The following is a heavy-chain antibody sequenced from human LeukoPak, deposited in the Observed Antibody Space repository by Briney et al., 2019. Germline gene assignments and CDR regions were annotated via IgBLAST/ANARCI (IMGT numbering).Heavy chain of an antibody. D-gene: IGHD6-19*01. CDR3: ARHKYSSGWPPEGAFDI. CDR2: IYYSGST. Sequence: SETLSLTCTVSGASISSTTYYWGWIRQPPRKGLEWIASIYYSGSTYYNPSLKSRVTISVDTSKNQFPLKLSSVTAADTAAYYCARHKYSSGWPPEGAFDIWGQGTMVTVSS. J-gene: IGHJ3*02. V-gene: IGHV4-39*01. CDR1: GASISSTTYY.